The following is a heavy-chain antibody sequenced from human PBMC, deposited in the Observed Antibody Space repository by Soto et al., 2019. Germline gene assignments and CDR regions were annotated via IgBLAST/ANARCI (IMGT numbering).Heavy chain of an antibody. J-gene: IGHJ5*02. Sequence: QLQLLESGPGLVKASETLSLTCSVSGGSISTSRSYWAWIRQPPGKGLEWLANIFYSGGTFHNPSLASRVSVSVDTFKNEFSLKLGSVTAADTAVYYCARQPTTGDTDLWFDPWGQGTLVTVSS. V-gene: IGHV4-39*01. CDR2: IFYSGGT. D-gene: IGHD2-21*01. CDR1: GGSISTSRSY. CDR3: ARQPTTGDTDLWFDP.